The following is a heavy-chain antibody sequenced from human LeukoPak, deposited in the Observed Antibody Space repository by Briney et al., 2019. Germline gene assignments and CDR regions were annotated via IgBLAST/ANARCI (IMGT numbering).Heavy chain of an antibody. Sequence: GGSLRLSCAASGFTFSSYAMHWVRQAPGKGLEWVAVISYDGSNKYYADSVKGRFTISRDNSKNTLYLQMNSLRAEDTAVYYCARDRCDYGDYDSNVVFDYWGQGTLVTVSS. D-gene: IGHD4-17*01. J-gene: IGHJ4*02. CDR3: ARDRCDYGDYDSNVVFDY. CDR2: ISYDGSNK. V-gene: IGHV3-30*04. CDR1: GFTFSSYA.